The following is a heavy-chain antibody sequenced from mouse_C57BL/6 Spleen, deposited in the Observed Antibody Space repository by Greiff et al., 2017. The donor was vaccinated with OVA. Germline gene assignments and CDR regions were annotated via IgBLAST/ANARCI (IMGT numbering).Heavy chain of an antibody. CDR1: GYSITSGYY. CDR3: ARGANWGFAY. J-gene: IGHJ3*01. CDR2: ISYDGSN. D-gene: IGHD4-1*01. Sequence: LMESGPGLVKPSQSLSLTCSVTGYSITSGYYWNWIRQFPGNKLEWMGYISYDGSNNYNPSLKNRISITRDTSKNQFFLKLNSVTTEDTATYYCARGANWGFAYWGQGTLVTVSA. V-gene: IGHV3-6*01.